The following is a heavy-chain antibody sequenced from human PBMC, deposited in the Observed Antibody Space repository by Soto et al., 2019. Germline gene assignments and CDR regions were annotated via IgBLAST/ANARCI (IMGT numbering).Heavy chain of an antibody. CDR1: GGFLRRSYH. V-gene: IGHV4-39*01. Sequence: QLQLQESGPGLVKPSETLSLTCTVSGGFLRRSYHWGWIRQPPGKGREWIGTIYYSGSTYYNPSLKSRVTLSVDTSKNQFSLKLSSVTAADTAVYYWARHDLYNGMDVWGQGTTVTVSS. CDR3: ARHDLYNGMDV. J-gene: IGHJ6*02. CDR2: IYYSGST. D-gene: IGHD2-2*02.